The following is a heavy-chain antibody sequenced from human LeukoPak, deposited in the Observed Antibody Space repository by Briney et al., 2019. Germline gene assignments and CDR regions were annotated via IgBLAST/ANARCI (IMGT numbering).Heavy chain of an antibody. V-gene: IGHV1-2*02. CDR3: ARDRSWGYIDAFNI. D-gene: IGHD5-24*01. CDR1: GYTFTGYY. Sequence: ASVKVSCKASGYTFTGYYMHWVRQAPGQGLEWMGWINPNSGGTNYAQKLQGRVTMTTDTSTSTAYMELRSLRSDDTAVYYCARDRSWGYIDAFNIWGQGTMVTVSS. CDR2: INPNSGGT. J-gene: IGHJ3*02.